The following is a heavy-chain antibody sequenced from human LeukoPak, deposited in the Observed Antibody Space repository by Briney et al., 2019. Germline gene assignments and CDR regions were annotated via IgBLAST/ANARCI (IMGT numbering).Heavy chain of an antibody. CDR2: ISFTTSYI. J-gene: IGHJ4*02. Sequence: GGSLRLSCAASGFTVSSKYMSWVRQAPGKGLEWVSSISFTTSYIYYADSVKGRFTISRDNAKNSLYLEMNSLRAEDTAVYYCARGRDGYYFDYWGQGTLVTASS. CDR1: GFTVSSKY. D-gene: IGHD5-24*01. CDR3: ARGRDGYYFDY. V-gene: IGHV3-21*01.